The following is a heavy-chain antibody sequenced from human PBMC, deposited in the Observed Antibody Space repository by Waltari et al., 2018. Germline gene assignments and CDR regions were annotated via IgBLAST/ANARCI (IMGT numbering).Heavy chain of an antibody. CDR3: ARVVTMVRGRWFDP. Sequence: QVQLQESGPGLVKPSETLSLTCTVSGGSISSHYWSWIRQPPGKGLEWIGYIYYSGSTNYHPALKSRVTRSVDTSKNQFSRKLSSATAADTAVYYCARVVTMVRGRWFDPWGQGTLVTVSS. CDR1: GGSISSHY. V-gene: IGHV4-59*11. J-gene: IGHJ5*02. D-gene: IGHD3-10*01. CDR2: IYYSGST.